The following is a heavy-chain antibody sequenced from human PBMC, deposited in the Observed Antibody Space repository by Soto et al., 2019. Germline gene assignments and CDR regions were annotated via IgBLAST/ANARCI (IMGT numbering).Heavy chain of an antibody. CDR2: IIPILGIA. V-gene: IGHV1-69*04. D-gene: IGHD2-2*01. J-gene: IGHJ3*02. Sequence: VASVKVSCKASGYTFTSYGISWVRQAPGQGLEWMGRIIPILGIANYAQKFQGRATITADKSTSTAYMELSSLRSEDTAVYYCARPEHCSSTSCYADDAFDIWGQGTMVTVSS. CDR3: ARPEHCSSTSCYADDAFDI. CDR1: GYTFTSYG.